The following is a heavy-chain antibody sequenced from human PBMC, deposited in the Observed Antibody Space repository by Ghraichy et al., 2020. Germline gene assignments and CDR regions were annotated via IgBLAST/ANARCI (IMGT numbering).Heavy chain of an antibody. CDR1: GFTFSSYS. J-gene: IGHJ6*01. D-gene: IGHD6-6*01. CDR3: SRDGGDIAARGPYYGVDV. V-gene: IGHV3-21*01. Sequence: WGSLRLSCAASGFTFSSYSMNWVRQAPGKGLDWVSSITSSGTYIYYADSVKGRFTISRDNAKNSLYLQMNSLRAEATAVYYWSRDGGDIAARGPYYGVDVWGQGATVTVSS. CDR2: ITSSGTYI.